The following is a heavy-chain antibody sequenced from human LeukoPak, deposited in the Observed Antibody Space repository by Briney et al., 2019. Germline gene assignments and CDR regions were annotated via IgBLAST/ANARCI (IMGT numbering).Heavy chain of an antibody. D-gene: IGHD3-3*01. CDR3: ARIDFWSGYFDY. J-gene: IGHJ4*02. CDR2: IYHSGST. CDR1: GYSISSGYY. V-gene: IGHV4-38-2*01. Sequence: PSETLSLTCAVSGYSISSGYYWGWIRQPPGKGLEWIGSIYHSGSTYYNPSLKSRVTISVDTSKNQFSLKLSSVTAADTAVYYCARIDFWSGYFDYWGQGTLVTFSS.